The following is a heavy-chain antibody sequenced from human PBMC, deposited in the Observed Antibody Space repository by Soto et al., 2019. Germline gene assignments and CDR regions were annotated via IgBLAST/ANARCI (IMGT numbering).Heavy chain of an antibody. J-gene: IGHJ6*02. D-gene: IGHD6-19*01. V-gene: IGHV4-39*01. Sequence: PSETLSLTCTVSGGSISSSSYYWGWIRQPPGKGLEWIGSIYYSGSTYYNPSLKSRVTISVDTSKNQFSLKLSSVTAADTAVYYCARAVAVAGTYYYYYGMDAWGQGTTVTVSS. CDR3: ARAVAVAGTYYYYYGMDA. CDR2: IYYSGST. CDR1: GGSISSSSYY.